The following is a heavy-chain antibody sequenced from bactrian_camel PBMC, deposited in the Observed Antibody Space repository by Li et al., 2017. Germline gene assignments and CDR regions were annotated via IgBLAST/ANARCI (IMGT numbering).Heavy chain of an antibody. V-gene: IGHV3S10*01. CDR2: IDRDDGT. Sequence: QLVESGGGLVQPGGSLRVSCVGTGFIFGDYTITWFRQTPGKEREWVARIDRDDGTSYADSVKGRFTISKNSAKKTLWLQMNSLKPEDAAMYYCAAAGWPRRCDEPNYWGQGTQVTVS. D-gene: IGHD7*01. CDR3: AAAGWPRRCDEPNY. J-gene: IGHJ4*01. CDR1: GFIFGDYT.